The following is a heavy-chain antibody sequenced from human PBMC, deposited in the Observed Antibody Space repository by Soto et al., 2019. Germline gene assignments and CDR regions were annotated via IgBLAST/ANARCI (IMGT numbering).Heavy chain of an antibody. Sequence: GGSLRLSCAASGFTFSNYAMNWVRQAPGKGLEWVSGIVGSGASTNYADSVKGRFTISRDNSKNTLYLHMNGLRAEDTATYHCAKLPSSGFYYFDYWGQGTPVTVSS. CDR1: GFTFSNYA. J-gene: IGHJ4*02. CDR3: AKLPSSGFYYFDY. CDR2: IVGSGAST. V-gene: IGHV3-23*01. D-gene: IGHD3-22*01.